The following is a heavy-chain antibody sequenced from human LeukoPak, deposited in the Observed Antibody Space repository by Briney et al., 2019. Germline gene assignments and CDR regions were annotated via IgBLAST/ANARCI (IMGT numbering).Heavy chain of an antibody. J-gene: IGHJ4*02. CDR2: INSDGSIT. CDR1: GFTFSSYW. Sequence: GGSLRLSCAASGFTFSSYWMHWVRQAPGKGLVWVSRINSDGSITTYADSVKGRFTISRDNVKKTVYLQMNSLRVEDTAVYYCARDRDYYDSSGFPSVWGQGTLVTVSS. D-gene: IGHD3-22*01. CDR3: ARDRDYYDSSGFPSV. V-gene: IGHV3-74*01.